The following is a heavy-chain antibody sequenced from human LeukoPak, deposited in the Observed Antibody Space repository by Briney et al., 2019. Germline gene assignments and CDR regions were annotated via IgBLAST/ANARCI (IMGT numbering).Heavy chain of an antibody. Sequence: ASVKVSCKASGYTFTSYYMHWVRQAPGQGLEWMGIINPSGGSTSYAQKFQGRVTMTRDMSTSTVYMELSSLRSEDTAVYYCARGRITMVRGVMGYYYYMDVWGKGTTVTISS. V-gene: IGHV1-46*01. CDR3: ARGRITMVRGVMGYYYYMDV. CDR2: INPSGGST. D-gene: IGHD3-10*01. CDR1: GYTFTSYY. J-gene: IGHJ6*03.